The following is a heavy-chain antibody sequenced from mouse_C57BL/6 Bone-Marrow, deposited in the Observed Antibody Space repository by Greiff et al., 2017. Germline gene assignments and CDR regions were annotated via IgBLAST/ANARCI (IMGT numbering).Heavy chain of an antibody. CDR3: ARSLYGHGFAY. D-gene: IGHD2-2*01. V-gene: IGHV1-78*01. Sequence: QVQLQQSDAELVKPGTSVKISCKASGYTFTDYTIHWVKQRPEQGLEWIGDIYPRDGSTKYNEKFKGKATLTVDKSSSTAYIQRNSLTSEDSAVYFCARSLYGHGFAYWGQGTLVTVSA. CDR1: GYTFTDYT. CDR2: IYPRDGST. J-gene: IGHJ3*01.